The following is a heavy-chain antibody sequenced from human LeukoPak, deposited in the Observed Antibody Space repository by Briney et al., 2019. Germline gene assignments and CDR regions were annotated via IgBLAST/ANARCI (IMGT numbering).Heavy chain of an antibody. D-gene: IGHD6-19*01. J-gene: IGHJ4*02. CDR3: AKYRASSGWYVGNYFDY. Sequence: TGGSLRLSCAPSGFTFSSYAMSWVPQAPGEGLEWVSAISGSGDSTYYADSGKGRFTISRDNSKNTLYLQMNSLKAEDTAVYYCAKYRASSGWYVGNYFDYWGQGTLVTVSS. V-gene: IGHV3-23*01. CDR2: ISGSGDST. CDR1: GFTFSSYA.